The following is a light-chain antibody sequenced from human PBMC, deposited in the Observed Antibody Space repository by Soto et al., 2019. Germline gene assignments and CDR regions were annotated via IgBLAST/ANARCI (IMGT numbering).Light chain of an antibody. Sequence: DIQMTQSPSTLSASVGDTVTVTCRASQSVSGWLAWYQQKPGKAPTLLIYDASSLESGVPSRFSGSGSGTEFSLTISSLQPDDIATYYCQQYNAYSPTFGQGTKVDIK. CDR2: DAS. V-gene: IGKV1-5*01. CDR1: QSVSGW. J-gene: IGKJ1*01. CDR3: QQYNAYSPT.